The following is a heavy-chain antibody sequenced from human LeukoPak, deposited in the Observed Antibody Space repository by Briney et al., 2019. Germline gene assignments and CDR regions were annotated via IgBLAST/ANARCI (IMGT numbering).Heavy chain of an antibody. D-gene: IGHD3-10*01. CDR2: IDKDGREK. V-gene: IGHV3-7*01. Sequence: PGGSLRLSCTVSGFTFSKYWMRWVRQAPGKGLEWVASIDKDGREKRYVDSAEGRFTISRDNAKNSVYLQMTSLGAEDTAVYYCATYTQNFGAPGTDYWSQGTLVTVSS. CDR1: GFTFSKYW. CDR3: ATYTQNFGAPGTDY. J-gene: IGHJ4*02.